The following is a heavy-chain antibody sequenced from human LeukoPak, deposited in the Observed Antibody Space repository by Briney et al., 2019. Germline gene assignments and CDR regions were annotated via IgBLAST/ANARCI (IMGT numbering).Heavy chain of an antibody. V-gene: IGHV3-23*01. J-gene: IGHJ4*02. CDR1: GFTFSSYA. Sequence: HPGGSLRLSCAASGFTFSSYAMSWVRQPPGKGLEWVSTISGSGGSTYYADSVKGRFTISRDNSKNTLYLQMNSLRAEDTAVYYCAKSWKISKEKKGIVGAKDYWGQGTLVTVSS. CDR3: AKSWKISKEKKGIVGAKDY. CDR2: ISGSGGST. D-gene: IGHD1-26*01.